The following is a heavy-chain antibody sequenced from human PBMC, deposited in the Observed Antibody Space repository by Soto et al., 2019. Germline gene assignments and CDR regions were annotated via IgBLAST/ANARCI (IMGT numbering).Heavy chain of an antibody. Sequence: SETLSLTCIVSGGSISGYYWSWIRQPPEKGLEWIGSVYYTGRTSYNPSLKSRVTISLDASENHFSLKLTSMTDADTAVYYCARHMETSGNEAFDYWGQGTLVTVSS. CDR3: ARHMETSGNEAFDY. CDR2: VYYTGRT. V-gene: IGHV4-59*08. D-gene: IGHD1-1*01. J-gene: IGHJ4*02. CDR1: GGSISGYY.